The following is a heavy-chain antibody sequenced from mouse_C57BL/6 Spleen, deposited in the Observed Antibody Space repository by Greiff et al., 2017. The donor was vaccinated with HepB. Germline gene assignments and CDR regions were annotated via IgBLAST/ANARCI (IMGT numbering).Heavy chain of an antibody. Sequence: QVHVKQSGAELVRPGASVTLSCKASGYTFTDYEMHWVKQTPVHGLEWIGAIDPETGGTAYNQKFKGKAILTADKSSSTAYMELRSLTSEDSAVYYCTREEDSSGYSFAYWGQGTLVTVSA. CDR3: TREEDSSGYSFAY. V-gene: IGHV1-15*01. CDR1: GYTFTDYE. D-gene: IGHD3-2*02. J-gene: IGHJ3*01. CDR2: IDPETGGT.